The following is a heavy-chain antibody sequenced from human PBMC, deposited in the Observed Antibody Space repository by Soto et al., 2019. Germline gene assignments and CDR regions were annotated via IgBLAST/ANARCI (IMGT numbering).Heavy chain of an antibody. CDR1: GFTFSSYA. CDR2: ISGSGGST. CDR3: AKAVTMVRGPYGMDV. J-gene: IGHJ6*02. D-gene: IGHD3-10*01. V-gene: IGHV3-23*01. Sequence: PGGSLRLSCAASGFTFSSYAMSWVRQAPGKGLEWVSAISGSGGSTYYADSVKGRFTISRDNSKNTLYLQMNSLRAEDTAVYYCAKAVTMVRGPYGMDVWSQGTTVTVS.